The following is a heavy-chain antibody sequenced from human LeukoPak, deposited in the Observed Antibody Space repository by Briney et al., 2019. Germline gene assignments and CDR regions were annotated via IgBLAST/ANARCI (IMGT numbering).Heavy chain of an antibody. CDR3: TRSSSWSGDY. CDR2: IKQDGSEK. J-gene: IGHJ4*02. V-gene: IGHV3-7*03. D-gene: IGHD6-13*01. CDR1: GFTFISYW. Sequence: GGSLRLSCAASGFTFISYWMSWVRQAPGKGLEWVANIKQDGSEKYYVDSVKGRFTISRDNSKNTLYLQMNSLRAEDTAVYYCTRSSSWSGDYWGQGTLVTVSS.